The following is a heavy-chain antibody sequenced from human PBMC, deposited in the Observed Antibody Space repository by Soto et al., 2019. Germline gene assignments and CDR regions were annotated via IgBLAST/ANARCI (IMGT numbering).Heavy chain of an antibody. Sequence: GGSLRLSCAASGFTFSSYGMHWVRQAPGKGLEWVAVIWYDGSNKYYAGSVKGRFTISRDNSKNTLYLQMNSLRAEDTAVYYCARVMITIPAAFDYWGQGTLVTSPQ. V-gene: IGHV3-33*01. CDR3: ARVMITIPAAFDY. D-gene: IGHD3-16*01. J-gene: IGHJ4*02. CDR2: IWYDGSNK. CDR1: GFTFSSYG.